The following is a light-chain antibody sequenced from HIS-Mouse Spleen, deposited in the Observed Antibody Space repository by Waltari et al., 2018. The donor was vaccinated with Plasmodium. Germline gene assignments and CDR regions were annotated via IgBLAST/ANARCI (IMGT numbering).Light chain of an antibody. CDR2: AAS. Sequence: AIQMTQSPSSLSASVGDRVTITCRASQGIRNDLGWYQQKPGKGPKLLISAASSVQSGVPSRFSGSGSGTDFTLTISSLQPEDFATYYGLQDYNYPYTFGQGTKLEIK. J-gene: IGKJ2*01. V-gene: IGKV1-6*01. CDR1: QGIRND. CDR3: LQDYNYPYT.